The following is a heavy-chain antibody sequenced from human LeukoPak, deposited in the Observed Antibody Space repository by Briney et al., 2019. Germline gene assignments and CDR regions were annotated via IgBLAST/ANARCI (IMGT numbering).Heavy chain of an antibody. D-gene: IGHD2/OR15-2a*01. V-gene: IGHV3-23*01. J-gene: IGHJ4*02. CDR1: GFTFSSYA. Sequence: PGGSLRLSCAASGFTFSSYAMSWVRQAPGKGLEWVSAISGSGGSTYYADSVKGRFTISRDNAKNSLYLQMNSLRAEDTALYYCARGRIIRGYFDYWGQGTLVTVSS. CDR3: ARGRIIRGYFDY. CDR2: ISGSGGST.